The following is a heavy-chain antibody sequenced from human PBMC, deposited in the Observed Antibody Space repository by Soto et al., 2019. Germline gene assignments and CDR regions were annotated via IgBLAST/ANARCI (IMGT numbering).Heavy chain of an antibody. CDR3: ARDSSGLRFLECLPYYGMDV. Sequence: ASVKVSCKASGYTFTSYYMHWVRQAPGQGLEWMGIINPSGGSTSYAQKFQGRVTMTRDTSTSTVYMELSSLRSEDTAVYYCARDSSGLRFLECLPYYGMDVWGQETTVTVSS. CDR1: GYTFTSYY. D-gene: IGHD3-3*01. J-gene: IGHJ6*02. CDR2: INPSGGST. V-gene: IGHV1-46*01.